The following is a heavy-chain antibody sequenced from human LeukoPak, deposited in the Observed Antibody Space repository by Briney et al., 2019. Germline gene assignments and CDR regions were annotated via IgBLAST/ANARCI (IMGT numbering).Heavy chain of an antibody. Sequence: KSSETLSLTCTVSGGSVRNYYWSWIRQPPGKGLEWIGSIYYSGSTYYNPSLKSRVTISVDTSKNQFSLKLSSVTAADTAVYYCARQTAVAVSFDYWGQGTLVTVSS. J-gene: IGHJ4*02. D-gene: IGHD6-19*01. CDR2: IYYSGST. V-gene: IGHV4-59*05. CDR1: GGSVRNYY. CDR3: ARQTAVAVSFDY.